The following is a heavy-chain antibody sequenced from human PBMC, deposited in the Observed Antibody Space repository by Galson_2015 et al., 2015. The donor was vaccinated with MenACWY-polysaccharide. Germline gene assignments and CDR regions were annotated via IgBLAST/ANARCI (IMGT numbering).Heavy chain of an antibody. CDR3: ARDSGEYYYGSGSYGRSGYYFDY. CDR2: ISAHNGNT. V-gene: IGHV1-18*04. J-gene: IGHJ4*02. Sequence: SVKVSCKASGYTFTSYGISWVRQAPGQGLEWMGWISAHNGNTNYAQKFQGRVTTTTDTPTSTAYMERRSLRSDDTAVYYCARDSGEYYYGSGSYGRSGYYFDYWGQGTLVTVSS. CDR1: GYTFTSYG. D-gene: IGHD3-10*01.